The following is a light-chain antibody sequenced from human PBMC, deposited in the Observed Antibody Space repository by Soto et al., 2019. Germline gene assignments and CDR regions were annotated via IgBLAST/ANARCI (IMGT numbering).Light chain of an antibody. CDR1: QSFISNF. V-gene: IGKV3-20*01. Sequence: EIVLTQSPGTLSLSPGETASLSCWASQSFISNFLAWYQQRRGQPPRLLIYDSSRRASGIPARFTGSGSGTAFTLTISRVEPEDSAVYYCQQTFHSPRTFGQGTRLEI. CDR2: DSS. J-gene: IGKJ2*01. CDR3: QQTFHSPRT.